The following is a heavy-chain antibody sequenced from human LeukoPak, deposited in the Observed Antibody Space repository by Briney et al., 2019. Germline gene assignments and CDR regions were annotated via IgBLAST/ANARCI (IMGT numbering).Heavy chain of an antibody. D-gene: IGHD4/OR15-4a*01. V-gene: IGHV3-48*03. CDR3: ARNGANGGRDAFDL. CDR2: ISSSGSTK. CDR1: GFPFSEYE. Sequence: GGSLRLSCAASGFPFSEYEMNWVLQAPGKGLEWVSYISSSGSTKYHADSVRGRFTISRDNTKKSLYLQMNSLRVEDTAIYYCARNGANGGRDAFDLWGQGTVVTVSS. J-gene: IGHJ3*01.